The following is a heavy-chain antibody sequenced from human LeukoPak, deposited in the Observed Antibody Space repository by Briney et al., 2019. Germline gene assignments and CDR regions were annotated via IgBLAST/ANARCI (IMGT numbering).Heavy chain of an antibody. CDR3: ARDLYSLDAFDI. CDR1: GYTFTSYA. V-gene: IGHV1-3*01. Sequence: GASVKVSCTASGYTFTSYAMHWVRQAPGQRLEWMGWINAGNGNTKYSQKFQGRVTITRDTSASTAYMELSSLRSEDTAVYYCARDLYSLDAFDIWGQGTMVTVSS. CDR2: INAGNGNT. J-gene: IGHJ3*02. D-gene: IGHD5-18*01.